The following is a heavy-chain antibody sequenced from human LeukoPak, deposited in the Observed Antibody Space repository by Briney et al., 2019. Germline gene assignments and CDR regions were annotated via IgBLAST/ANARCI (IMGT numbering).Heavy chain of an antibody. J-gene: IGHJ4*02. V-gene: IGHV1-69*13. CDR1: GGTFSSYA. CDR2: IIPIFGTA. Sequence: GASVKVSCKASGGTFSSYAISWVRQAPGQGLEWMGGIIPIFGTANYAQKFQGRVTITADESTSTAYMELSSLRSEDTAVYYCARVGSRLAVFDYWGQGTLVTVSS. D-gene: IGHD6-19*01. CDR3: ARVGSRLAVFDY.